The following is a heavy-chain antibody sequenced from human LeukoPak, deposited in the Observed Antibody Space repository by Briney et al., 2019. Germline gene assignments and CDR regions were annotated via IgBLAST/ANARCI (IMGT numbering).Heavy chain of an antibody. Sequence: PSETLSLTCTVSGGSISSYYWSWIRQPPGKGLEWIGYIYYSGSTNYNPSLKSRVTISVDTSKNQFSLKLSSVTAADTAVYYCARRDLGYCSGGSCSFGFDYWGQGTLVTVSS. D-gene: IGHD2-15*01. V-gene: IGHV4-59*08. CDR1: GGSISSYY. CDR3: ARRDLGYCSGGSCSFGFDY. J-gene: IGHJ4*02. CDR2: IYYSGST.